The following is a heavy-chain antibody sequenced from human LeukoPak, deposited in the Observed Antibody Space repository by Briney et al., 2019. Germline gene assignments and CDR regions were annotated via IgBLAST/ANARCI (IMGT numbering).Heavy chain of an antibody. J-gene: IGHJ4*02. Sequence: PGRSLRLSCAASGFTFDDYAMHWVRQAPGKGLEWVSGISWNSGSIGYADSVKGRFTISRDNAKNSLYLQMNSLRAEDTAVYYCARDTFSAAGTAMNYWGQGTLVTVSS. D-gene: IGHD6-13*01. CDR3: ARDTFSAAGTAMNY. CDR2: ISWNSGSI. V-gene: IGHV3-9*01. CDR1: GFTFDDYA.